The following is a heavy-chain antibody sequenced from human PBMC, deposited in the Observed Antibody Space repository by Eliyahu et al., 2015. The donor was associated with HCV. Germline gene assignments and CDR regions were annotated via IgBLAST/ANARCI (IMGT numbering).Heavy chain of an antibody. V-gene: IGHV4-59*01. CDR1: GGXXTTYY. D-gene: IGHD6-19*01. CDR2: XHFKGST. CDR3: ASGGGGIAVAGTGGWFDP. Sequence: QVQLQESGPGLVKPSETLSLTCTVSGGXXTTYYWSWIRKAPGKGLEWXGYXHFKGSTTXXPSLKSXVTISLDTXKNQFSXKLTSVTAADTAVYFCASGGGGIAVAGTGGWFDPWGQGTLVTVSS. J-gene: IGHJ5*02.